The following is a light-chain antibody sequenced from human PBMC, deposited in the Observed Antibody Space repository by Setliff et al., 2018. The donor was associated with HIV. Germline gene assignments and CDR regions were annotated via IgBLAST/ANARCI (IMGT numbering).Light chain of an antibody. CDR1: SSDVGGYDY. J-gene: IGLJ2*01. Sequence: SVLTQPASVSGSPGQSITISCTGASSDVGGYDYVSWYQQHPGKAPKLIIYAVSNRPSGVSNRFSGSKSGNTASLTISGLQAEDEADYYCTSSTGSVIVFGGGTKATVL. CDR3: TSSTGSVIV. CDR2: AVS. V-gene: IGLV2-14*03.